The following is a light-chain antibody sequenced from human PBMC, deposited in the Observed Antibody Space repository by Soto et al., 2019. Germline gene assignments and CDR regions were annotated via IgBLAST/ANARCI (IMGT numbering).Light chain of an antibody. CDR3: SSYGGSNNFHV. CDR1: SSDVGGYNY. V-gene: IGLV2-8*01. Sequence: QSALTQPPSASGSPGQSVTISCTGTSSDVGGYNYVSWYQQHPGKAPKLMIYEVSKRPSGVPDRFSGSKSGNTASLTVSGLQAEDEADYYCSSYGGSNNFHVFGTGTKLTVL. CDR2: EVS. J-gene: IGLJ1*01.